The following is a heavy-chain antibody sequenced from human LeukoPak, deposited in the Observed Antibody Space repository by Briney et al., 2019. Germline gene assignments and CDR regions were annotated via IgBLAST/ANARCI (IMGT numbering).Heavy chain of an antibody. J-gene: IGHJ4*02. CDR2: IKQDGSEK. V-gene: IGHV3-7*01. Sequence: GGSLRLPCAASGVTFSNYLISWGRQAPGKGLEWVANIKQDGSEKYYVDSVKGRFTISRDNAKNSLYLQMNRLSAEDTAVYYCARGGPSNHGVCSLGGQGTLVTVSS. CDR3: ARGGPSNHGVCSL. CDR1: GVTFSNYL. D-gene: IGHD3-10*01.